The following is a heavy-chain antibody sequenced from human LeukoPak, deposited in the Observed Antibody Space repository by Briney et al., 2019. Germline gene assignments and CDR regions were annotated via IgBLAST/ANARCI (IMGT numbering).Heavy chain of an antibody. J-gene: IGHJ6*02. V-gene: IGHV4-59*08. CDR2: IYYSGST. CDR3: ARTRSGPRGVIIPNYYYYGMDA. D-gene: IGHD3-10*01. Sequence: SETLSLTCTVSGGSISSYYWSWIRQPPGKGLEWIGYIYYSGSTNYNPSLKSRVTISVDTSKNQFSLKLSSVTAADTAVYYCARTRSGPRGVIIPNYYYYGMDAWGQGTTVTVSS. CDR1: GGSISSYY.